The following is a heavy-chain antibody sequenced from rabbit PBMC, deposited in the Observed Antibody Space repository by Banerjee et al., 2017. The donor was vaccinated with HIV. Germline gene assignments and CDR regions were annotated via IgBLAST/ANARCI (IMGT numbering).Heavy chain of an antibody. D-gene: IGHD4-1*01. CDR1: GFTLSSYW. CDR2: INTSSGNT. V-gene: IGHV1S40*01. CDR3: ARDLAGVIGWNFNL. J-gene: IGHJ4*01. Sequence: QSLQESGGGLFQPGGSLALTCKASGFTLSSYWMWWVRQAPGKGLEWIACINTSSGNTVYANWAKGRFTISKTSSTTVTLQMTSLTAADTATYFCARDLAGVIGWNFNLWGQGTLVTVS.